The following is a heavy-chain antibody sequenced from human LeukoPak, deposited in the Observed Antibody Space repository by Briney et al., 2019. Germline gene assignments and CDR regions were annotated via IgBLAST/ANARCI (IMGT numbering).Heavy chain of an antibody. J-gene: IGHJ3*02. CDR2: IYYSGST. CDR3: ARQGYGLGSHRSTADDGFDI. V-gene: IGHV4-59*08. CDR1: GGSISSYY. Sequence: SETLSLTCTVSGGSISSYYWSWIRQPPGKGLEWIAHIYYSGSTNYNPSLKSRVTISVDTSKNQFPLNLSSVTAADTAVYYCARQGYGLGSHRSTADDGFDIWGQGTMVTVSS. D-gene: IGHD3-10*01.